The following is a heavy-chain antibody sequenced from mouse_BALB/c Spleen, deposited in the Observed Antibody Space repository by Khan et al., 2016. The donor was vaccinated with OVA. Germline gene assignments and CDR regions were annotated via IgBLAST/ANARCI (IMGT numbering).Heavy chain of an antibody. CDR1: GYSFTGYF. V-gene: IGHV1-20*02. CDR3: ARIYGRDFDY. CDR2: INPHIGET. D-gene: IGHD1-1*01. Sequence: VQLKESGPELVKPGASVKISCKASGYSFTGYFMNWVMQSHGKSLEWIGRINPHIGETFYNHKFKGKATLTVDESSTTAHMELRSLASEDSAVYYCARIYGRDFDYWGEGTTLTVSS. J-gene: IGHJ2*01.